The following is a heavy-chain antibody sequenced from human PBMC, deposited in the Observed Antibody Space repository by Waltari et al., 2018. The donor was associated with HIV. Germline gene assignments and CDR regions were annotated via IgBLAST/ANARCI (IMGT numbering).Heavy chain of an antibody. D-gene: IGHD2-15*01. CDR3: ARMATVVDWYFDL. Sequence: QAQPVHSGAEVKKTGSSVKVSCKAPGGTSNNDAITWVRQAPGQGLEWMGGIIPVFGTTNYAQKFQGRLTIIADESTSTGYMELSSLRSEDTAVYYCARMATVVDWYFDLWGRGTLVTVSS. CDR1: GGTSNNDA. V-gene: IGHV1-69*01. J-gene: IGHJ2*01. CDR2: IIPVFGTT.